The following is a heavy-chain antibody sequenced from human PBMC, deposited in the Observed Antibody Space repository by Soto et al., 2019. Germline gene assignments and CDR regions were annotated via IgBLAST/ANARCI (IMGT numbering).Heavy chain of an antibody. D-gene: IGHD5-12*01. Sequence: GGSLRLSCAASGFTFSSYAMSWVRQAPGKGLEWVSAISGSGGSTYYAYSVKGRFTISRDNSKNTLYLQMNSLRAEDTAVYYCAKALLRGYSGYDSHYGMDVWGQGTTVTVSS. CDR1: GFTFSSYA. CDR2: ISGSGGST. CDR3: AKALLRGYSGYDSHYGMDV. V-gene: IGHV3-23*01. J-gene: IGHJ6*02.